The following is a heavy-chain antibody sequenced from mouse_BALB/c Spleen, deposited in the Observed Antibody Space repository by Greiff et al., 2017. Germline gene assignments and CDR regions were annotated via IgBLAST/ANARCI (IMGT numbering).Heavy chain of an antibody. Sequence: QVQLQQSGAELVRPGSSVKISCKASGYAFSSYWMNWVKQRPGQGLEWIGQIYPGDGATNYNGKFKGKATLTADKSSSTAYMQLSSLTSEDSAVYFCARDYGSQAWFAYWGQGTLVTVSA. CDR3: ARDYGSQAWFAY. CDR2: IYPGDGAT. J-gene: IGHJ3*01. D-gene: IGHD1-1*01. CDR1: GYAFSSYW. V-gene: IGHV1-80*01.